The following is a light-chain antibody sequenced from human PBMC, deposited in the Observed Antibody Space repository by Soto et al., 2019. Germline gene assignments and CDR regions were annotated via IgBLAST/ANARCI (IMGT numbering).Light chain of an antibody. CDR3: TSYAGSNNWGV. J-gene: IGLJ2*01. CDR1: SSDVGSYKY. CDR2: EVS. V-gene: IGLV2-8*01. Sequence: QSALTQPPSASGSPGQSVTISCTGTSSDVGSYKYVYWYQQHPGKAPKLMIYEVSKRPSGVPDRFSGSKSGNTASLTVSGLQAEDEADYYCTSYAGSNNWGVFGGGTKLTVL.